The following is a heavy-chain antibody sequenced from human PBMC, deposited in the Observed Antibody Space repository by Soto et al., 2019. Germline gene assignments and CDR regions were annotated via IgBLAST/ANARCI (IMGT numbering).Heavy chain of an antibody. D-gene: IGHD2-15*01. CDR2: IYYSGST. CDR1: GGSISSYY. J-gene: IGHJ6*02. V-gene: IGHV4-59*01. Sequence: SETLSLTCTVSGGSISSYYWSWIRQPPGKGLEWIGYIYYSGSTNYNPSLKSRVTISVDTSKNQFSLKLSSVTAADTAVYYCARDRGLGYCSGGSCYRNYYYYGMDVWGQGTTVTVYS. CDR3: ARDRGLGYCSGGSCYRNYYYYGMDV.